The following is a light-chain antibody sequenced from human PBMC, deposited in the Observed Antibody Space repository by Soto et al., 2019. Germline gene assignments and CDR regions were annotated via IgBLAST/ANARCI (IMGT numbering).Light chain of an antibody. CDR1: QSVSSSY. V-gene: IGKV3-20*01. J-gene: IGKJ5*01. CDR2: GAS. Sequence: EIVLTQSPGTLSLSPGERATVSCRPSQSVSSSYLAWYQQKPGQAPRLLIYGASSRATGIPDRFSGSGSGTDFTLTINRLEPEDFAVYYCQQYGSSPLITFGQGTRLEIK. CDR3: QQYGSSPLIT.